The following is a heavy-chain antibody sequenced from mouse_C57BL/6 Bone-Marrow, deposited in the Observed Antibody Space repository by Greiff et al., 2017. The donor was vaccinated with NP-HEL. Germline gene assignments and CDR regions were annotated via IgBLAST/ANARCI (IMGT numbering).Heavy chain of an antibody. J-gene: IGHJ4*01. CDR2: TFYSGIT. V-gene: IGHV3-3*01. CDR1: GFSINSDCY. CDR3: SRAPYDYLYAMDY. Sequence: EVKVEESGPSLVRPSQTLSLTCTVTGFSINSDCYWIWIRQFPGNKLEYIGYTFYSGITYYNPSLESRTYITRDTSKNQFSLKLSSVTTEDTATYYCSRAPYDYLYAMDYWGKGTSVTVAS. D-gene: IGHD2-4*01.